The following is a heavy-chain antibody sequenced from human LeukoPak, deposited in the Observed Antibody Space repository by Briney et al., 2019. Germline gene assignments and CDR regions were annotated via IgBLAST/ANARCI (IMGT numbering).Heavy chain of an antibody. J-gene: IGHJ4*02. CDR3: ARLSGVPGDPDY. Sequence: SETLSLTCTVSGGSISSRNYDWAWIRQPTGKGLEWIGSIYYTGSTYYNPSLKSRVTMSVDTSKNQFSLKVSSVTAADTAVYYCARLSGVPGDPDYWGQGSLVTVAS. CDR2: IYYTGST. D-gene: IGHD3-10*01. CDR1: GGSISSRNYD. V-gene: IGHV4-39*01.